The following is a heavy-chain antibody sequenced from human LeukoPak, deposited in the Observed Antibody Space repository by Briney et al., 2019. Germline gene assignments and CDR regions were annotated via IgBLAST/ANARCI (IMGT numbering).Heavy chain of an antibody. V-gene: IGHV3-7*01. CDR1: GFNFSSYW. Sequence: GGSLRLSCAASGFNFSSYWMSWVRQAPGKGLAWVAKIKQDGSEKYYVDSVKGRFTISRDNAKNSLYLQMNSLRAEDTAVYYCAREYCSGGSCYSRAFDIWGQGTMVTVSS. CDR2: IKQDGSEK. CDR3: AREYCSGGSCYSRAFDI. J-gene: IGHJ3*02. D-gene: IGHD2-15*01.